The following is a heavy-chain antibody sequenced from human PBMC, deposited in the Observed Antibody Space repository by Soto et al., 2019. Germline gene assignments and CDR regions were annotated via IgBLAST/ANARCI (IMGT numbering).Heavy chain of an antibody. CDR3: VKGGLIRRFDS. Sequence: EVQLLDSGGDLVNPGGSLRLPCGASGFTFNNIVWGWARQAPGKGLEWVSGISGNGDTTDYADSVKGRFAISRDNSKNTVYLQMNRLRAEDTALYYCVKGGLIRRFDSWGQGTLVTVSS. CDR1: GFTFNNIV. D-gene: IGHD3-16*01. CDR2: ISGNGDTT. J-gene: IGHJ4*02. V-gene: IGHV3-23*01.